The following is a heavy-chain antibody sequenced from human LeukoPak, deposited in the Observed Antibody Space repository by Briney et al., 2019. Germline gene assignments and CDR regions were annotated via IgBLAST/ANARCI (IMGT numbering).Heavy chain of an antibody. Sequence: GGSLRLSCAASGFTFDDYGMSWVRQAPGKGLEWVSGINWNGGSTGYADSVKGRFTISRDNAKNSLYLQMNSLRAEDTALYYCAKANYYDSSGYPFDYWGQGTLVTVSS. CDR1: GFTFDDYG. CDR2: INWNGGST. J-gene: IGHJ4*02. V-gene: IGHV3-20*04. CDR3: AKANYYDSSGYPFDY. D-gene: IGHD3-22*01.